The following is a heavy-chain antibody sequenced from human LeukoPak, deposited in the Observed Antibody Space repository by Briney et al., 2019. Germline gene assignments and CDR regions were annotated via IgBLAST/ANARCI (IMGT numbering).Heavy chain of an antibody. CDR2: IYYSGST. Sequence: SETLSLTCTVSGGSISSSSYYWGWIRQPPGKGLEWIGYIYYSGSTNYNPSLKSRVTISVDTSKNQFSLKLSSVTAADTAVYYYSRSYSGYDLGYFDYWGQGTLVTVSS. CDR1: GGSISSSSYY. CDR3: SRSYSGYDLGYFDY. V-gene: IGHV4-61*05. J-gene: IGHJ4*02. D-gene: IGHD5-12*01.